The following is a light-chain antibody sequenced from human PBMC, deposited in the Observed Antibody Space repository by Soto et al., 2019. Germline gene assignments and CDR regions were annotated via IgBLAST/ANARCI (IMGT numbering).Light chain of an antibody. J-gene: IGKJ2*01. Sequence: EIVLTQSPGTLSLSPGERATLSCRASQSVSSSYLAWYQQKPGQAPRLLIYGASSRATGIPDRFSGSGSGKDFTLTISRLEPEDFAVYYCQQYGSSPPVYTFGQGTKLEIK. CDR1: QSVSSSY. CDR2: GAS. CDR3: QQYGSSPPVYT. V-gene: IGKV3-20*01.